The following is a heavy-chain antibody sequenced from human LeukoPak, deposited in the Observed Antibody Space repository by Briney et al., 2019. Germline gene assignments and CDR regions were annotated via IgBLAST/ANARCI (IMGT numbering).Heavy chain of an antibody. CDR2: LDESGNTI. CDR1: GFTLNITS. V-gene: IGHV3-48*04. D-gene: IGHD6-13*01. CDR3: AKVDLKSSPYYFDY. Sequence: GGSLRLSCAASGFTLNITSMNWVRQAPRKGLEWISYLDESGNTIYYADSVKGRFTISRDSAKNSLYLQMNSLRAEDTAVYYCAKVDLKSSPYYFDYWGQGTLVTVSS. J-gene: IGHJ4*02.